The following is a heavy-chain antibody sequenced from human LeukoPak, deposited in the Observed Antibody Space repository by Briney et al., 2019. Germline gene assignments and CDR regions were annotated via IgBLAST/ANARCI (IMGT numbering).Heavy chain of an antibody. J-gene: IGHJ6*03. V-gene: IGHV3-15*01. CDR2: IKSKTDGGTT. D-gene: IGHD6-19*01. CDR1: GFTFSNGW. Sequence: GGSLRLSCAASGFTFSNGWMSWVRHGPAKGLEEVSRIKSKTDGGTTDYAAPVKGRFTISRDDSKNTLYLQMNSLKTEDTAVYYCTTDREQWLVFVYYSNIEVWGKGTTVTVS. CDR3: TTDREQWLVFVYYSNIEV.